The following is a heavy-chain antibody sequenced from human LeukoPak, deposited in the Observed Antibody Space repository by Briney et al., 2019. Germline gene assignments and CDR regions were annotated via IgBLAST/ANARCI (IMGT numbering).Heavy chain of an antibody. CDR3: ALMTTVIPLPAFDY. V-gene: IGHV3-23*01. D-gene: IGHD4-17*01. J-gene: IGHJ4*02. Sequence: GGSLRLSCAASGFTFSNYAMSWVRQAPGKGLEWVSAISGSGGSTYYADSVKGRFTISRDNSKNTLYLQMNSLRAEDTAVYYCALMTTVIPLPAFDYWGQGTLVTVSS. CDR1: GFTFSNYA. CDR2: ISGSGGST.